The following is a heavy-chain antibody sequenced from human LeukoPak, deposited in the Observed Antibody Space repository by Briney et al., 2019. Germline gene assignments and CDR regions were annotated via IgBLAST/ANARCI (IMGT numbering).Heavy chain of an antibody. V-gene: IGHV3-23*01. CDR1: GFTFSSYA. Sequence: GGSLRLSCAASGFTFSSYAMSWVRQAPGKGLEWVSALSDSGGSTYYADSVKGRFTISRDNSKNTLYLQMNGLRAEDTAVYYCAKDSPHDYVWANYELGWFFDYWGQGTLVTVSS. D-gene: IGHD3-16*01. J-gene: IGHJ4*02. CDR2: LSDSGGST. CDR3: AKDSPHDYVWANYELGWFFDY.